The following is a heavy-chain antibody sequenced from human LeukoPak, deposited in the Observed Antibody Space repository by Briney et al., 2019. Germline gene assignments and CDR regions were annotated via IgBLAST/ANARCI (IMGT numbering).Heavy chain of an antibody. J-gene: IGHJ4*02. CDR3: ARDGLNPLNSIVVVPVGMDY. V-gene: IGHV3-48*02. CDR1: GFTFSSYS. D-gene: IGHD2-2*01. Sequence: SGGSLRLSCAASGFTFSSYSMNWDRQAPGKGLEWVSYISSSSSTIYYADSVKGRFTISRDNAKNSLYLQMNSLRDEDTAVYYCARDGLNPLNSIVVVPVGMDYWGRGTLVTVSS. CDR2: ISSSSSTI.